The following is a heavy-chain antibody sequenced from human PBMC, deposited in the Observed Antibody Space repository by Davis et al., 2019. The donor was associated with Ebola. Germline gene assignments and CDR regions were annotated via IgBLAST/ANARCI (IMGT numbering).Heavy chain of an antibody. Sequence: MPSETLSLTCTVSGGSVSSGSYYWSWIRQPPGKGLEWIGYIYYSGSSNHNPSLRSRVTISVDTSKNQFSLKLSSVTAADTAVYYCARVTYYDFWSGPNWFDPWGQGTLVTVSS. D-gene: IGHD3-3*01. CDR3: ARVTYYDFWSGPNWFDP. J-gene: IGHJ5*02. V-gene: IGHV4-61*01. CDR1: GGSVSSGSYY. CDR2: IYYSGSS.